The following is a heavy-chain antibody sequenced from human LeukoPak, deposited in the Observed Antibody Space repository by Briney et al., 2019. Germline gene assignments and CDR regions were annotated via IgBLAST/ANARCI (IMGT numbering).Heavy chain of an antibody. Sequence: GGSLRLSCAASGFTFSSYGIHWVRQAPGKGLEWVSVIYSAGSTYYADSVQGRFTISRDNSKNTLYLQMNSLRAEDTAVYYCARDKYFGVMDVWGKGTTVTISS. D-gene: IGHD3-10*01. J-gene: IGHJ6*03. V-gene: IGHV3-53*01. CDR2: IYSAGST. CDR3: ARDKYFGVMDV. CDR1: GFTFSSYG.